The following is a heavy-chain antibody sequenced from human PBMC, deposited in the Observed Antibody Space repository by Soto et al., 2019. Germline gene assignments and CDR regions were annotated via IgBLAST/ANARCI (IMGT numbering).Heavy chain of an antibody. CDR1: GFTFSDXS. Sequence: LXLXCATSGFTFSDXSMSWSGQAPGKGLEWLSHISPKSTYRNYADSVKGRFTISRENTKSSLFLQMNSLGVEDTAVYYCTRGGGGGLFEHWGQGVLGTVSS. V-gene: IGHV3-11*06. D-gene: IGHD2-21*01. CDR2: ISPKSTYR. CDR3: TRGGGGGLFEH. J-gene: IGHJ4*02.